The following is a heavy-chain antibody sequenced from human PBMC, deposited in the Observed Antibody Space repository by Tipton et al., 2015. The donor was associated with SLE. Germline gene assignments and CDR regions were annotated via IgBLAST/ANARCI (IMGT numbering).Heavy chain of an antibody. CDR2: INHSGST. V-gene: IGHV4-38-2*02. CDR3: AREIAAAGTGRVYFDY. Sequence: TLSLTCTVSGYSISSGYYWSWIRQPPGKGLEWIGEINHSGSTNYNPPLKSRVTISVDTSKNQFSLKLSSVTAADTAVYYCAREIAAAGTGRVYFDYWGQGTLVTVSS. CDR1: GYSISSGYY. D-gene: IGHD6-13*01. J-gene: IGHJ4*02.